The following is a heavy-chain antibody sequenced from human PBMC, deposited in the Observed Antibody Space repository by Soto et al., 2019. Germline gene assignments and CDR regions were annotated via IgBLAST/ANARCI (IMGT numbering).Heavy chain of an antibody. Sequence: SVPLSHPSTVFGGNIVNRGYHWILIRQHPGKGLEWIGYIYYSGSTYYNPSLKSRVTISVDTSKNQFSLKLSSVTAADTAVYYCARDLDGRYGMDVWGQGTTVTVSS. CDR1: GGNIVNRGYH. V-gene: IGHV4-31*03. CDR2: IYYSGST. CDR3: ARDLDGRYGMDV. J-gene: IGHJ6*02.